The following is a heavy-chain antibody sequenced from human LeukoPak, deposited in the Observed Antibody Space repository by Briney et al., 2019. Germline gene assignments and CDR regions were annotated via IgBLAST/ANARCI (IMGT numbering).Heavy chain of an antibody. D-gene: IGHD1-26*01. J-gene: IGHJ3*02. Sequence: ASVKVSCKASGYTFTGYYRHGVRQAPGQGLEWMGRINPNSGGTNYAQKFQGRVTMTRDTSISTAYMELSRLRSDDTAVYYCARGRGIVGANDAFDIWGQGTMVTVSS. CDR1: GYTFTGYY. V-gene: IGHV1-2*06. CDR3: ARGRGIVGANDAFDI. CDR2: INPNSGGT.